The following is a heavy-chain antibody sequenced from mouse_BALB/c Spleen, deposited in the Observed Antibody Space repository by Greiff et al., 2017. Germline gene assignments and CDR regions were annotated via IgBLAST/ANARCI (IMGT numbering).Heavy chain of an antibody. J-gene: IGHJ4*01. CDR2: ISSGGSYT. V-gene: IGHV5-6-4*01. Sequence: EVQVVESGGGLVKPGGSLKLSCAASGFTFSSYTMSWVRQTPEKRLEWVATISSGGSYTYYPDSVKGRFTISRDNAKNTLYLQMSSLKSEDTAMYYCTRDNSYYYAMDYWGQGTSVTVSS. CDR3: TRDNSYYYAMDY. CDR1: GFTFSSYT.